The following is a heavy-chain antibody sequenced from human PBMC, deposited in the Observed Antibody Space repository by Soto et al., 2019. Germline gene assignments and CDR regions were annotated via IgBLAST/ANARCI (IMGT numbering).Heavy chain of an antibody. CDR2: INAGNGNT. Sequence: ASVKVSCKASGYTFTSYAMHWVRQAPGQRLEWMGWINAGNGNTKYSQKFQGRVTITRDTSASTAYMELSSLRSEDTAVYYCARDSGSDMIFDYWGQGTLVTVSS. CDR3: ARDSGSDMIFDY. V-gene: IGHV1-3*01. J-gene: IGHJ4*02. CDR1: GYTFTSYA. D-gene: IGHD1-26*01.